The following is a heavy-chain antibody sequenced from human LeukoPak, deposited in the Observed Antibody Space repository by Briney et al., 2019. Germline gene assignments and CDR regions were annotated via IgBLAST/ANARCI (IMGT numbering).Heavy chain of an antibody. D-gene: IGHD2/OR15-2a*01. CDR2: NSGSGDST. CDR1: GLTFSSYP. Sequence: GGPLRLSCAASGLTFSSYPMSCVPQAPGKGLEWVSANSGSGDSTYYAYYVKGRFTISRDNSNNTLYLQMHSLRAEDKVVYYCAKDRGNRRPLYYGMDVWVQGTTVTVSS. CDR3: AKDRGNRRPLYYGMDV. J-gene: IGHJ6*02. V-gene: IGHV3-23*01.